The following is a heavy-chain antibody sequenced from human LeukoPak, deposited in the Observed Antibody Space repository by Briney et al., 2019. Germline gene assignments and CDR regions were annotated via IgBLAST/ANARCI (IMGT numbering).Heavy chain of an antibody. V-gene: IGHV3-21*01. CDR3: ARGEGYYDSSGYYYVHPDY. J-gene: IGHJ4*02. D-gene: IGHD3-22*01. Sequence: GGSLRLSCAASGFTFSSYSMNWVRQAPGKGLEWVSSISSSSSYIYYADSVKGRFTISRDNAKNSLYLQMNSLRAEDTAVYYCARGEGYYDSSGYYYVHPDYWGQGTLVTVSS. CDR2: ISSSSSYI. CDR1: GFTFSSYS.